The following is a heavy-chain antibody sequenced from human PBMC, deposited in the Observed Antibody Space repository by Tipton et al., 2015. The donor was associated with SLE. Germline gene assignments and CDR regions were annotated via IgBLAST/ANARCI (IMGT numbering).Heavy chain of an antibody. V-gene: IGHV4-38-2*02. D-gene: IGHD2-2*01. CDR1: GYSISSGYY. J-gene: IGHJ5*02. CDR3: ARFGPLYCSSTSCLNWFDP. CDR2: IYHSGST. Sequence: TLSLTCIVSGYSISSGYYWAWIRQPPGKGLEWIGCIYHSGSTYYNLSLKSRVTISVDTSKNQFSLKLNSVTAADTAVYYCARFGPLYCSSTSCLNWFDPWGQGALVTVTS.